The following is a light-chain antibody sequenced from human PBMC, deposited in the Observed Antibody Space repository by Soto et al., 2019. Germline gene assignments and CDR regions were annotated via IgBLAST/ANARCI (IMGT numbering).Light chain of an antibody. J-gene: IGLJ2*01. Sequence: QSVLTQPPSASGTPGQRVTISCSGSSSNIGSNYVYWYQQLPGTAPKLLIYRNNQRPSGVPDRFSGSKSGTSASLAISGLRSEDEADYYCAAWDDSLSAPSVVFGGGTKLTVL. CDR3: AAWDDSLSAPSVV. V-gene: IGLV1-47*01. CDR1: SSNIGSNY. CDR2: RNN.